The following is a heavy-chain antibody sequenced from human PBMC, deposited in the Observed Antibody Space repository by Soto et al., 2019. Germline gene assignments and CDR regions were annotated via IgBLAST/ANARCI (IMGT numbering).Heavy chain of an antibody. D-gene: IGHD4-17*01. CDR3: ARITYGDSFYGLDV. V-gene: IGHV4-34*01. CDR2: INQSGGT. CDR1: GGSFSDYY. J-gene: IGHJ6*02. Sequence: SETLSLTCAVYGGSFSDYYCNWIRQPPGKGLEWLGEINQSGGTHYNPSLKSRVTISVDTSRNQFSLKLTSVTVADTAVYYCARITYGDSFYGLDVWGQGTTVTVSS.